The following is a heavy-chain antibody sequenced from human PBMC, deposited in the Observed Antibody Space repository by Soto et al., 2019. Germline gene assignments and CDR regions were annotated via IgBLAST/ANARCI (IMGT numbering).Heavy chain of an antibody. CDR3: ARDCRSTSCPGDV. Sequence: QVQLVQSGAGVKKPGSSVKVSCKASGGTFSSYTISWVRQAPGQGLEWMGRIIPILGIANYAQKFQGRVTITADKSTSTAYMELSILRSEATAVYYWARDCRSTSCPGDVWGQGTTVTVSS. CDR2: IIPILGIA. J-gene: IGHJ6*02. CDR1: GGTFSSYT. V-gene: IGHV1-69*08. D-gene: IGHD2-2*01.